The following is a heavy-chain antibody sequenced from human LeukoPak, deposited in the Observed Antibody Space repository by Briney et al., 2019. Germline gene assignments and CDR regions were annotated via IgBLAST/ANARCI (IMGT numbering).Heavy chain of an antibody. CDR1: GYTFTSYD. J-gene: IGHJ4*02. D-gene: IGHD3-10*01. CDR3: ARGPPGGWFGELSYDY. CDR2: INPNSGNT. V-gene: IGHV1-8*01. Sequence: ASVKVSCKASGYTFTSYDIRWVRQATGQGLEWMGWINPNSGNTGYAQKFQGRVTMTRNTSISTAYMELSSLRSEDTAVYYCARGPPGGWFGELSYDYWGQGTLVTVSS.